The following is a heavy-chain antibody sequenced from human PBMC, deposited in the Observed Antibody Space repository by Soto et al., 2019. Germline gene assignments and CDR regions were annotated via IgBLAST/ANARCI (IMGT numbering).Heavy chain of an antibody. Sequence: QVRLVQSGAEVKKPGASVSISCKTSGFTFTTYYIHWVRQAPGQGLEWMGMIDPSGGSTTYAQKCQGRITMTSDMSTSTVYMELRSLRSEDTAVYYCARVPYDTTGYYAFWGQGTLVTVSS. V-gene: IGHV1-46*01. CDR1: GFTFTTYY. D-gene: IGHD3-22*01. CDR3: ARVPYDTTGYYAF. CDR2: IDPSGGST. J-gene: IGHJ4*02.